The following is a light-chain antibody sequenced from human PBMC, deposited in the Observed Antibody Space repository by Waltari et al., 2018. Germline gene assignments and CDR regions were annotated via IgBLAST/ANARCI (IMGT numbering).Light chain of an antibody. Sequence: QSALTQAASVSGSPGQSNTISCTGTSRDVGSYNHLSCYQHHPGTAPKLIISEVSNRPSGVSYRFSGSKSGNTASLTISGLQAEDEADYYCSSYTSSSIPYVFGTGTKVTVL. V-gene: IGLV2-14*01. CDR3: SSYTSSSIPYV. CDR2: EVS. J-gene: IGLJ1*01. CDR1: SRDVGSYNH.